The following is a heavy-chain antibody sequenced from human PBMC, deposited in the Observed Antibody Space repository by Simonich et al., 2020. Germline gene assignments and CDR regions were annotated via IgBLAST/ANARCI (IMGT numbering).Heavy chain of an antibody. V-gene: IGHV4-59*08. CDR2: IYYSGST. Sequence: QVQLQESGPGLVKPSETLSLTCTFSGGSISSYYWRWIRQPPGKGLEWIGYIYYSGSTNYNPSLKSRVTISVDTSKNQFSLKLSSVTAADTAVYYCARLPDYWGQGTLVTVSS. CDR3: ARLPDY. CDR1: GGSISSYY. J-gene: IGHJ4*02.